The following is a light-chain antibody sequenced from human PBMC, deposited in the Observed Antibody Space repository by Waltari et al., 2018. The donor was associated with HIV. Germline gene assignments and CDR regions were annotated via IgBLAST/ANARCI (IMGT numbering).Light chain of an antibody. CDR1: QGVRPN. J-gene: IGKJ1*01. CDR2: GAS. Sequence: EVLLTQSPATLSVSPGDRTTLSCRASQGVRPNLAWYQQRPGQPPRLLIYGASTRATGIAARFSGSGSGTEFTLTINSLQSEDYAVYYCQQYDYWPPWTFGQGTKVEMK. CDR3: QQYDYWPPWT. V-gene: IGKV3-15*01.